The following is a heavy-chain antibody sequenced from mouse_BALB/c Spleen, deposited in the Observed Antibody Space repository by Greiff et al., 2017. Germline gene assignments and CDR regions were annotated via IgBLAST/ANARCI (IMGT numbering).Heavy chain of an antibody. J-gene: IGHJ4*01. D-gene: IGHD1-2*01. CDR3: ARATTATGAMDY. V-gene: IGHV5-9-4*01. CDR2: ISSGGSYT. CDR1: GFTFSSYA. Sequence: EVKLVESGGGLVKPGGSLKLSCAASGFTFSSYAMSWVRQSPEKRLEWVAEISSGGSYTYYPDTVTGRFTISRDNAKNTLYLEMSSLRSEDTAMYYCARATTATGAMDYWGQGTSVTVSS.